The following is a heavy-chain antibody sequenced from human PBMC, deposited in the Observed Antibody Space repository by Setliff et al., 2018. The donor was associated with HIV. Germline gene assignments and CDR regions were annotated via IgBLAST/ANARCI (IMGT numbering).Heavy chain of an antibody. CDR1: GGSITTSTFY. Sequence: SETLSLTCTVSGGSITTSTFYWGWIRQPPGKGLEWIGSIYYSGSTYYNPSLGSRITISVDTSNNQFSLTLRSVTAADTAVYYCARAAYSGTYLWEPATDLWGRGSLVTVSS. CDR3: ARAAYSGTYLWEPATDL. J-gene: IGHJ2*01. CDR2: IYYSGST. V-gene: IGHV4-39*07. D-gene: IGHD3-16*01.